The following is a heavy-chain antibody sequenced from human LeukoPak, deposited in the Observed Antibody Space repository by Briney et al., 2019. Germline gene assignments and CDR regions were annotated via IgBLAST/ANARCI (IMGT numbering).Heavy chain of an antibody. D-gene: IGHD4-17*01. CDR1: GGTFSSYA. J-gene: IGHJ4*02. V-gene: IGHV1-69*05. CDR3: ARIDDYGDYEY. CDR2: IIPIFGTA. Sequence: SVKVSCKASGGTFSSYAISWLRQAPRQGLEWMGRIIPIFGTANYAQKFQGRVTITTDESTSTAYMELSSLRSEDTAVYYCARIDDYGDYEYWGQGTLVTVSS.